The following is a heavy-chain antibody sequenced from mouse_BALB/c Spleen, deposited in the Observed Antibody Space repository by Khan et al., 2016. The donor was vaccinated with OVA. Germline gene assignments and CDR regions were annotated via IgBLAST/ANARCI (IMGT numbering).Heavy chain of an antibody. CDR1: GYTFTNYW. CDR2: IYPTGYYT. J-gene: IGHJ1*01. V-gene: IGHV1-63*02. D-gene: IGHD3-1*01. CDR3: TRWATWFFDV. Sequence: VQLVESGNELIRPGTSVKMSCKASGYTFTNYWLGWVKQRPGHGLEWIGDIYPTGYYTNYNEKFKDKATLTVDTSSNTAYMQLSSLTSEDSAVYFCTRWATWFFDVWGAGTTVTVSS.